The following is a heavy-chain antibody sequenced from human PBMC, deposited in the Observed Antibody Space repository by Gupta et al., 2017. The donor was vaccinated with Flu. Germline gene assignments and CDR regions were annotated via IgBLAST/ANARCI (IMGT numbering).Heavy chain of an antibody. V-gene: IGHV3-30*03. CDR2: ISFDGREK. Sequence: LAESGGGVVQPGRSLRLSCAASGFTFSNYGIHWVRQAPGRGLEWVAIISFDGREKYYADSVKGRVTISRDNSQNTMYLQMNSLRVEDTAVYYCATTTLGYCDNGVCYDDALDIWGQGTMVTISS. D-gene: IGHD2-8*01. J-gene: IGHJ3*02. CDR1: GFTFSNYG. CDR3: ATTTLGYCDNGVCYDDALDI.